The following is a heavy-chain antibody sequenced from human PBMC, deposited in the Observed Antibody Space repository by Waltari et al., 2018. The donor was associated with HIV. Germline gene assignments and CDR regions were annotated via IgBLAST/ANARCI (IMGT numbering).Heavy chain of an antibody. J-gene: IGHJ5*02. CDR3: ARGVRYCSGGSCYVAWFDP. V-gene: IGHV1-8*01. CDR1: GYSLTSYG. CDR2: MNPNSGNT. Sequence: QVQLVQSGAVVKKPGASVKVSCKASGYSLTSYGSNWVRQATGQGLEWMGWMNPNSGNTGYAQKFQGRVTMTRNTSISTAYMELSSLRSEDTAVYYWARGVRYCSGGSCYVAWFDPWGQGTLVTVSS. D-gene: IGHD2-15*01.